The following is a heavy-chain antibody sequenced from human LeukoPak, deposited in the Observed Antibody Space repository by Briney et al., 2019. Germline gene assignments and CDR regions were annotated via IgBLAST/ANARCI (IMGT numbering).Heavy chain of an antibody. CDR3: ASTRTDYEGGDYFDY. CDR1: GFTFSSYS. Sequence: GGSLRLSCAASGFTFSSYSMNWVRQAPGKGQEWVSYISSSSSTIYYADSVKGRFTISRDNAKNSLYLQMNSLRAEDTAVYYCASTRTDYEGGDYFDYWGQGTLVTVSS. J-gene: IGHJ4*02. D-gene: IGHD4-17*01. CDR2: ISSSSSTI. V-gene: IGHV3-48*01.